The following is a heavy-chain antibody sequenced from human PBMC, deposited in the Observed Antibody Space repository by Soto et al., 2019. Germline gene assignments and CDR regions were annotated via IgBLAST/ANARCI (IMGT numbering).Heavy chain of an antibody. J-gene: IGHJ3*01. CDR3: ERGLSTSYERLNVFDV. Sequence: QVQLQESGPGLVKPSETLSLTCDVSGGSITGHFWSWIRRPPGQGLEWIGYRHSTVNALYNPSLKRRVTLSLDTSKNVVSLRLRSVTAADSGVDYCERGLSTSYERLNVFDVWGPGTVVSVSS. V-gene: IGHV4-59*11. D-gene: IGHD3-16*01. CDR1: GGSITGHF. CDR2: RHSTVNA.